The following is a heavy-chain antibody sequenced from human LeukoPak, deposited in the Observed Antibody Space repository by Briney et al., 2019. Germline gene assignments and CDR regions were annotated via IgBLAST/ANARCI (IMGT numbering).Heavy chain of an antibody. CDR3: ARDAYSSGSFDY. Sequence: GGSLRLSCAASGFTFSSNYMSWVRQAPGKGLEWASVIYSGGSTYYADSVKGRFTISRDNSKNTLYLQMNSLRAEDTAVYYCARDAYSSGSFDYWGQGTLVTVSS. CDR1: GFTFSSNY. V-gene: IGHV3-53*01. D-gene: IGHD6-19*01. CDR2: IYSGGST. J-gene: IGHJ4*02.